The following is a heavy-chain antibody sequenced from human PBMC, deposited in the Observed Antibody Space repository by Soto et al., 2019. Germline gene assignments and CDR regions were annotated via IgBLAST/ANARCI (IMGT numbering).Heavy chain of an antibody. Sequence: QVQLVQSGGGVVQPGRSLRLSCVASGFTFRSHGMHWVRQVPGKGLEWVGVIWYDGSNKYYADSVKGRFTISRDNSKIVLDLQMNSLRVDDTAVYYCARWNDYRAIDCWGQGTLVTVSS. CDR3: ARWNDYRAIDC. V-gene: IGHV3-33*01. CDR1: GFTFRSHG. D-gene: IGHD3-16*01. CDR2: IWYDGSNK. J-gene: IGHJ4*02.